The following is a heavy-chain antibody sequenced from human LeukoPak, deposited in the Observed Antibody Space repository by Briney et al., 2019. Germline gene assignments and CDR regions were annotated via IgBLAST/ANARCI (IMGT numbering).Heavy chain of an antibody. J-gene: IGHJ3*02. CDR2: INHSGST. CDR3: ARWRCSSTSCYENDAFDI. CDR1: GGSFSGYY. D-gene: IGHD2-2*01. Sequence: SETLSLTCPVYGGSFSGYYWSWIRQPPGKGLEWIGEINHSGSTNYNPSLKSRVTISVDTSKNQFSLKLSSVTAADTAVYYCARWRCSSTSCYENDAFDIWGQGTMVTVSS. V-gene: IGHV4-34*01.